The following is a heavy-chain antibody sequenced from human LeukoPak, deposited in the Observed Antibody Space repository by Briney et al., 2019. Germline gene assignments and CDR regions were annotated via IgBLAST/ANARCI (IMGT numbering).Heavy chain of an antibody. J-gene: IGHJ4*02. CDR2: ISGSGSST. D-gene: IGHD3-10*01. Sequence: GGSLRLSCAASGFTFTSYVMTWVRQAPGKGLEWVSAISGSGSSTYYADSVKGRFTISRDNSKNTLYLQMNSLRAEDTAVYYCGGSGSYYRLDYWGQGTLVTVSS. CDR3: GGSGSYYRLDY. CDR1: GFTFTSYV. V-gene: IGHV3-23*01.